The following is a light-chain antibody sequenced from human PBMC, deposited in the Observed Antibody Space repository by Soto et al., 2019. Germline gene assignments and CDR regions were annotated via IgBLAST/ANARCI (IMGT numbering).Light chain of an antibody. V-gene: IGKV1-39*01. Sequence: DIQMTQSPSSLSASVGDRVTITCRASQSISTYLNWYQQRAGLAPKLLIYAASSLQSGVPSRFSGSGSGTEFTLIISSLQSEDFATYYCQQYYSYPLTFGGGTKVDIK. J-gene: IGKJ4*01. CDR1: QSISTY. CDR3: QQYYSYPLT. CDR2: AAS.